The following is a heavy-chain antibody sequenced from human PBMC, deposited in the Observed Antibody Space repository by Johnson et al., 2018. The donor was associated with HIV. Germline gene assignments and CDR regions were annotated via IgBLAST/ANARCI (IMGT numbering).Heavy chain of an antibody. CDR1: AFTFSSFA. V-gene: IGHV3-23*04. J-gene: IGHJ3*02. CDR3: AKDRQWGPRDAFDI. Sequence: VQLVESGGGLVQPGGSLRLSCAASAFTFSSFAMSWVRQAPGKGLEWVSGISGAGGSRNYADSVKGRFTISRDNSKNTLYLQMNSLRAEDTAVYYCAKDRQWGPRDAFDIWGQGTMVTVSS. CDR2: ISGAGGSR. D-gene: IGHD6-19*01.